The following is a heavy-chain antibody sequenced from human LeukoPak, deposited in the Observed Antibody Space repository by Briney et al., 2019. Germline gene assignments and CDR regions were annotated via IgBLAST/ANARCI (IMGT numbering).Heavy chain of an antibody. CDR2: ISGSGGYS. CDR1: EFSFSSNA. V-gene: IGHV3-23*01. J-gene: IGHJ1*01. Sequence: GGSLRLSCAASEFSFSSNAMSWVRQAPGKGLEWVSGISGSGGYSFYADSVKGRFTISRDNAKNSLYLQMNSLRAEDTAVYYCARGGYYDSSGYYYSRQAYFQDWGQGTLVTVSS. D-gene: IGHD3-22*01. CDR3: ARGGYYDSSGYYYSRQAYFQD.